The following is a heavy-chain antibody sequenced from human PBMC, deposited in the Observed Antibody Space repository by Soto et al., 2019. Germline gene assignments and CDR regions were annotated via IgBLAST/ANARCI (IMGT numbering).Heavy chain of an antibody. CDR2: ISSSSSYI. V-gene: IGHV3-21*01. J-gene: IGHJ3*02. CDR1: GFTFSSYS. CDR3: ARDSRGQYAFDI. Sequence: EVQLVESGGGLVKPGGSLRLSCAASGFTFSSYSMNWVRQAPGKGLEWVSSISSSSSYIYYADSVKGRFTISRDNAKNSLYLQMNSLRAEDTAVYYCARDSRGQYAFDIWGQGTMVTVSS.